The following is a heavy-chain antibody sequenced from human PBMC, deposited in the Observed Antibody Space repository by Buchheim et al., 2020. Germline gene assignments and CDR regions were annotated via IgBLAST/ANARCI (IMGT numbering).Heavy chain of an antibody. CDR3: AGGVGYGRSTSCYTKADNWFDP. J-gene: IGHJ5*02. D-gene: IGHD2-2*02. CDR1: GGSFSGYY. CDR2: IIHSGST. V-gene: IGHV4-34*01. Sequence: QVQLQQWGAGLLKPSETLSLTCAVYGGSFSGYYWSWIRQPPGKGLEWIGEIIHSGSTNYNPSLKSRVTISVDTSTKHFSLKRSSGTAADKAVYYCAGGVGYGRSTSCYTKADNWFDPWGQGTL.